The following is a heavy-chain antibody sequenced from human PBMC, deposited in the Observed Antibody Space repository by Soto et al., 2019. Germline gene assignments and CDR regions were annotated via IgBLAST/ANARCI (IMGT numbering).Heavy chain of an antibody. Sequence: ASLRVACKASGCTFTGYFMHWVRQAPGQGLEWMGWINPYSGGADYAQSFQGRVTMTRDTSISTVYMELSRLRFDDTAVYYCARVIRGAYYNSPLDTWGQGTVVTVSS. J-gene: IGHJ5*02. V-gene: IGHV1-2*02. CDR3: ARVIRGAYYNSPLDT. D-gene: IGHD3-10*01. CDR1: GCTFTGYF. CDR2: INPYSGGA.